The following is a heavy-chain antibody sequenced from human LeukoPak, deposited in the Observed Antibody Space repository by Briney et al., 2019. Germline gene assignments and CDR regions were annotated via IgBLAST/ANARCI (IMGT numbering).Heavy chain of an antibody. CDR2: ISSSGSAI. V-gene: IGHV3-11*01. J-gene: IGHJ4*02. D-gene: IGHD4/OR15-4a*01. CDR1: GFTFSDYY. Sequence: SGGSLRLSCAASGFTFSDYYMSWIRQAPGKGLEWVSYISSSGSAIYYADSVKGRFTISRYNAKNSLSLQMNRLRAEDTAVYYCARRAGAYSHPYEYWGQGTLVTVSS. CDR3: ARRAGAYSHPYEY.